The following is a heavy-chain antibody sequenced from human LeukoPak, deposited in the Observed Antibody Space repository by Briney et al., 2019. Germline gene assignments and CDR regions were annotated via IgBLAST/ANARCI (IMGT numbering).Heavy chain of an antibody. Sequence: PGGSLRLSCAASGFTFSSYEMHWVRQAPGKGLEYVSAISSNGDSTYYANFVKGRFIISRDNSKNTLYLQMGSLRPEDMAVYYCARDRPRDVWGEGTTVTVSS. CDR2: ISSNGDST. CDR1: GFTFSSYE. J-gene: IGHJ6*04. CDR3: ARDRPRDV. V-gene: IGHV3-64*01.